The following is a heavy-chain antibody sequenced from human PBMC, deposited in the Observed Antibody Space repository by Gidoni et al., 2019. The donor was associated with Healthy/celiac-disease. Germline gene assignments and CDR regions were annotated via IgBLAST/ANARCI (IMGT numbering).Heavy chain of an antibody. V-gene: IGHV3-49*05. J-gene: IGHJ6*02. CDR1: GFTFGDYA. D-gene: IGHD3-22*01. CDR2: IRSKAYGGTT. CDR3: TRDLVIGPSYYDSSGYYYPGV. Sequence: EVQLVESGGGLVKPGRSLRLSCTASGFTFGDYAMSWFRQAPGKGLEWVGFIRSKAYGGTTEYAASVKGRFTISRDDSKSIAYLQMNSLKTEDTAVYYCTRDLVIGPSYYDSSGYYYPGVWGQGTTVTVSS.